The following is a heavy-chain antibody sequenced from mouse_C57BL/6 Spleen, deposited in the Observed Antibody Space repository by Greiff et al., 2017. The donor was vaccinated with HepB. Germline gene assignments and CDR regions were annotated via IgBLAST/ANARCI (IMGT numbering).Heavy chain of an antibody. V-gene: IGHV1-81*01. J-gene: IGHJ4*01. CDR3: ARVGTTVPYYAMDY. Sequence: QVQLKESGAELARPGASVKLSCKASGYTFTSYGISWVKQRTGQGLEWIGEIYPRSGNTYYNEKFKGKATLTADKSSSTAYMELRSLTSEDSAVYFCARVGTTVPYYAMDYWGQGTSVTVSS. CDR2: IYPRSGNT. CDR1: GYTFTSYG. D-gene: IGHD1-1*01.